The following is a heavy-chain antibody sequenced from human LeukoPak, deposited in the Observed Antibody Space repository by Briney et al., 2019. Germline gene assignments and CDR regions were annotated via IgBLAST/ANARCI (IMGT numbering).Heavy chain of an antibody. J-gene: IGHJ3*01. CDR2: ISSSSSYI. CDR1: GFTFSSYS. D-gene: IGHD2-2*01. Sequence: PGGSLRLSCAASGFTFSSYSMKWVRQAPGKGLEWVSSISSSSSYIYYAESVKGRFTISRDNAKNSLYLQMNSLRAEDTAVYYCARGCSSTSCKPLWGQGTMVTVSS. CDR3: ARGCSSTSCKPL. V-gene: IGHV3-21*01.